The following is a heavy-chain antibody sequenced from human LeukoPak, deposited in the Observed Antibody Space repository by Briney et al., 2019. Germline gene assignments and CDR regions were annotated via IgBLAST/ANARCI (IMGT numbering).Heavy chain of an antibody. J-gene: IGHJ4*02. D-gene: IGHD3-10*01. CDR3: LSSPHGSGSDYWSY. Sequence: SQTLSLTRTVSGGSNSSGSYYWSWTRQPAGKGLEWIGRIYTSGRTNYTPSLKNRVTISVDTSKNQFSLNLSSVTPAHTAVYYCLSSPHGSGSDYWSYWGQGTLVTVSS. V-gene: IGHV4-61*02. CDR1: GGSNSSGSYY. CDR2: IYTSGRT.